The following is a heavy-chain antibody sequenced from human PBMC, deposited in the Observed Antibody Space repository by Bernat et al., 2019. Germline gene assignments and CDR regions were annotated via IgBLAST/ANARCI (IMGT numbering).Heavy chain of an antibody. Sequence: EVQLMESGGGLVKPGGSLRLSCAASGFTFSSYSMNWVRQAPGKGLEWVSSISSSSSSYIYYADSVKGRFTISRDNAKNSLYLQMNSLRAEDTAVYYCARGSYAARAFDIWGQGTMVTVSS. D-gene: IGHD4-17*01. CDR1: GFTFSSYS. J-gene: IGHJ3*02. CDR2: ISSSSSSYI. V-gene: IGHV3-21*01. CDR3: ARGSYAARAFDI.